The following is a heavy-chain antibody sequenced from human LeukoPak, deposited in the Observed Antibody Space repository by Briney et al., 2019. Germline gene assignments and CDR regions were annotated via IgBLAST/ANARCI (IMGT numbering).Heavy chain of an antibody. J-gene: IGHJ5*02. D-gene: IGHD3-22*01. CDR2: MNPNSGNT. CDR1: GYTFTSYG. V-gene: IGHV1-8*02. Sequence: ASVKVSCKASGYTFTSYGISWVRQATGQGLEWMGWMNPNSGNTGYAQKFQGRVTMTRNTSISTAYMELSSLRSEDTAVYYCAGGGTYYYDSSGYYYHWGQGTLVTVSS. CDR3: AGGGTYYYDSSGYYYH.